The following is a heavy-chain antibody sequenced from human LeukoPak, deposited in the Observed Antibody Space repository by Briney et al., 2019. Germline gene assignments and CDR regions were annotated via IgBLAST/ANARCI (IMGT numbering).Heavy chain of an antibody. Sequence: ASLKVSCKSSGYIFTGYYLHWVRHAPGQGLEWMGWINTNSGGTNYAQKFQGRVTMSRDTSISTAYMELKRLRSDDTAVYYCARVRARGGWYSGAFDIWGQGTMVTVSS. CDR3: ARVRARGGWYSGAFDI. D-gene: IGHD6-19*01. J-gene: IGHJ3*02. CDR2: INTNSGGT. CDR1: GYIFTGYY. V-gene: IGHV1-2*02.